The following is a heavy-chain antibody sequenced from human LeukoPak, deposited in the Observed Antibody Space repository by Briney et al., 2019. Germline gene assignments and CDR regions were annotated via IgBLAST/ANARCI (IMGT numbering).Heavy chain of an antibody. Sequence: PGGSLRLSCAASGFTFSSYGMHWVRQAPGKGLEWAAVIWYDGSNKYYADSVKGRFTISRDNSKNTLYLQMNSLRAEDTAVYYCARGIAARPDGDYWGQGTLVTVSS. CDR2: IWYDGSNK. J-gene: IGHJ4*02. D-gene: IGHD6-6*01. CDR1: GFTFSSYG. V-gene: IGHV3-33*01. CDR3: ARGIAARPDGDY.